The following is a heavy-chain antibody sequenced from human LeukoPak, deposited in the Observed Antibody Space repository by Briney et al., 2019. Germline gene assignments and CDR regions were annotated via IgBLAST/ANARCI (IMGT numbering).Heavy chain of an antibody. Sequence: ETGGSLRLSCAASGFTFSNYSMNWVRQAPGKGLEWVSYISFSSSSIYYADSVKGRFTISRDNAKNSLYLQMHSLRAEDTAVYYCARDRGAYCGGDCYSAPFDFWGQGTLITVSS. D-gene: IGHD2-21*02. CDR3: ARDRGAYCGGDCYSAPFDF. CDR1: GFTFSNYS. J-gene: IGHJ4*02. V-gene: IGHV3-48*04. CDR2: ISFSSSSI.